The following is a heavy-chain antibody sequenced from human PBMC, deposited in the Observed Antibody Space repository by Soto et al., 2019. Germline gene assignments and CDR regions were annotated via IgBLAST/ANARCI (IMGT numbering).Heavy chain of an antibody. J-gene: IGHJ4*02. D-gene: IGHD5-18*01. CDR1: GFTFSTYG. V-gene: IGHV3-33*01. CDR2: IWYYGSNK. CDR3: ARSPAGYSYGYGADY. Sequence: QVQLVESGGGVVQPGRSLRLSCAASGFTFSTYGMHWVRQAPGKGLEWVAVIWYYGSNKYYADSVKGRFTISRDNSKNTLYLQMNSLRAEDTAVYYCARSPAGYSYGYGADYWGQGTLVTVSS.